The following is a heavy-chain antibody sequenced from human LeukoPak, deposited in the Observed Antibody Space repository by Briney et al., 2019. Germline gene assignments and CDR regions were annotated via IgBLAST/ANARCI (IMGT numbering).Heavy chain of an antibody. V-gene: IGHV5-51*01. J-gene: IGHJ4*02. D-gene: IGHD1-1*01. Sequence: GESLKISCKASGYSFSNYWIGWVRQVPGKGLEWMGIVYPRDSDTRYSSSFQGQVTISADKSISTAYLQWSSLKASDTAVYYCARPGERSRRDWNLDQWGQGTLVTVSS. CDR1: GYSFSNYW. CDR3: ARPGERSRRDWNLDQ. CDR2: VYPRDSDT.